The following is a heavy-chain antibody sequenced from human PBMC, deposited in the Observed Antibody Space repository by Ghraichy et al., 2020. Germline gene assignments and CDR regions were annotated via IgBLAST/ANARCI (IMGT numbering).Heavy chain of an antibody. D-gene: IGHD2-2*01. CDR2: ISWNSGSI. CDR1: GFTFDDYA. CDR3: AKALRNCSSTSCYWGSFDY. Sequence: GGSLRLSCAASGFTFDDYAMHWVRQAPGKGLEWVSGISWNSGSIGYADSVKGRFTISRDNAKNSLYLQMNRLRAEDTALYYCAKALRNCSSTSCYWGSFDYWGQGTLVTVSS. V-gene: IGHV3-9*01. J-gene: IGHJ4*02.